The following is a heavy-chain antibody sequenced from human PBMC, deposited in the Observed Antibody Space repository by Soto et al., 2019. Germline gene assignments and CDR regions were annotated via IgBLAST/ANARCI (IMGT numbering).Heavy chain of an antibody. CDR1: GYTFTSYA. J-gene: IGHJ6*03. CDR2: INAGNGNT. V-gene: IGHV1-3*01. Sequence: GASVKVSCKASGYTFTSYAMHWVRQAPGQRLEWMGWINAGNGNTKYSQKFQGRVTITRDTSASTAYMELSSLRSEDTAVYYCARSTVTTNYYYYYMDVWGKGTTVTVSS. CDR3: ARSTVTTNYYYYYMDV. D-gene: IGHD4-17*01.